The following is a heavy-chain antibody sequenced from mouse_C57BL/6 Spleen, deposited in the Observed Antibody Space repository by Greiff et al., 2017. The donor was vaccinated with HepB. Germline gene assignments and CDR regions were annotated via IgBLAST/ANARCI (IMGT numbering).Heavy chain of an antibody. V-gene: IGHV3-6*01. J-gene: IGHJ4*01. Sequence: EVQLQQSGPGLVKPSQSLSLTCSVTGYSITSGYYWNWIRQFPGNKLEWMGYISYDGSNNYNPSLKNRISITRDTSKNQFFLKLNSVTTEDTATYYSAREGGINYDYAMDYWGQGTSVTVSS. CDR1: GYSITSGYY. CDR2: ISYDGSN. D-gene: IGHD2-1*01. CDR3: AREGGINYDYAMDY.